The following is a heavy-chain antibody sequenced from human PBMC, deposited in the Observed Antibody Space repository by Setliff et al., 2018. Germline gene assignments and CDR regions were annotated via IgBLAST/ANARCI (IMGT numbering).Heavy chain of an antibody. CDR2: INHSGST. CDR3: ARRGPYYYDNSGYYFLNTFDI. J-gene: IGHJ3*02. V-gene: IGHV4-34*01. CDR1: GGSFSGYF. D-gene: IGHD3-22*01. Sequence: KPSETLSLTCAVYGGSFSGYFWSWLRQPPGKGLEWIGEINHSGSTNYNPSLKSRVTISVDTSKNQFSLNLSSVTAADTAVYYCARRGPYYYDNSGYYFLNTFDIWGQGTMVTVS.